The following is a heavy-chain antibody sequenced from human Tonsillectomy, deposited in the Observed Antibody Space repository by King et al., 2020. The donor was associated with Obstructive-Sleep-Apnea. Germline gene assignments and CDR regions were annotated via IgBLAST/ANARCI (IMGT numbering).Heavy chain of an antibody. V-gene: IGHV4-30-2*01. CDR1: GGSISSGGYS. CDR3: ARRSMLSLSGARYWYFDL. D-gene: IGHD3-16*01. J-gene: IGHJ2*01. Sequence: QLQESGSGLVKPSQTLSLTCAVSGGSISSGGYSWNWIRQPPGKGLEWIGYIYHSGTTYYNPSLKSRVTISVDRSKNQFSLKLSSVTAADTAVYYCARRSMLSLSGARYWYFDLWGRGTLVTVSS. CDR2: IYHSGTT.